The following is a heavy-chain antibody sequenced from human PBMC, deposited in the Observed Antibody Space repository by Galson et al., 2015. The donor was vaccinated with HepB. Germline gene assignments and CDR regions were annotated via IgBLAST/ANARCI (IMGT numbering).Heavy chain of an antibody. D-gene: IGHD3-10*01. CDR2: IWYDGSNK. V-gene: IGHV3-33*01. J-gene: IGHJ4*02. CDR1: GFSFSNYG. CDR3: ARGGSGSYYTPFVSYYFDY. Sequence: SLRLSCAASGFSFSNYGMHWVRQAPGKGLEWVAVIWYDGSNKNYADSVKGRFTISRDNSKNTLYLQMNSLRAEDTAVYYCARGGSGSYYTPFVSYYFDYWGQGTLVTVSS.